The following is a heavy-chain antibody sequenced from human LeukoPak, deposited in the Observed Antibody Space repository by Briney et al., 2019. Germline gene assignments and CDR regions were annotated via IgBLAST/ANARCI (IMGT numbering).Heavy chain of an antibody. J-gene: IGHJ4*02. CDR2: INAGNGNT. D-gene: IGHD3-9*01. CDR1: GYTFTSYA. Sequence: ASVKVSCKASGYTFTSYAMHWVRQAPGQRLEWMGWINAGNGNTKYSQKFQGRVTITRDTSASTAYMELSSLRSEDTAVYYCARASYDILTGYYLRDYWGQGTLVTVSS. CDR3: ARASYDILTGYYLRDY. V-gene: IGHV1-3*01.